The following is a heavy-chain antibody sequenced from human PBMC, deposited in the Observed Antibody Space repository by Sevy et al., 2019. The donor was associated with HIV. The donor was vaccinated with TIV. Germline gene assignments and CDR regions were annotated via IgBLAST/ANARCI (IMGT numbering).Heavy chain of an antibody. CDR2: INHSGST. J-gene: IGHJ4*02. Sequence: SETLSLTCAVYGGSISGYYWSWIRQPPGKGLEWIGEINHSGSTNYNPSLKSRVTISVDTSKNQFSLKLSSVTAADTAVYYCARERGIAADYWGQGTLVTVSS. V-gene: IGHV4-34*01. CDR3: ARERGIAADY. D-gene: IGHD6-13*01. CDR1: GGSISGYY.